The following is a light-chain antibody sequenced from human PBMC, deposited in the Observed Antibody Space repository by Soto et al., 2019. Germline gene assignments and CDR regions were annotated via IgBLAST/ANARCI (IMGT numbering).Light chain of an antibody. CDR2: ENN. CDR1: ASNIGRDP. CDR3: AGWDGSLKGFV. J-gene: IGLJ1*01. Sequence: QSVLTQPPSASGAPGQRVTISCSGSASNIGRDPVNWYQQVPGTAPKLLIYENNHRPSGVPDRCSGSKSGTSASLVISGLQSEDEAEYFCAGWDGSLKGFVFGTGTKVTVL. V-gene: IGLV1-44*01.